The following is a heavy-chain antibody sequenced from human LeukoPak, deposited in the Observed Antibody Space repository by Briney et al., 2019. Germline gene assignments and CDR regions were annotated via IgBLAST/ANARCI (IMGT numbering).Heavy chain of an antibody. CDR3: ARQGGVVPAAIGY. D-gene: IGHD2-2*01. V-gene: IGHV4-39*01. Sequence: SETLSLTCTVSGGSISSSSYYWGWIRQLPGKGLEWIGSIYYSGSTYYNPSLKSRVTISVDTSKNQFSLKLSSVTAADTAVYYCARQGGVVPAAIGYWGQGTLVTVSS. CDR1: GGSISSSSYY. CDR2: IYYSGST. J-gene: IGHJ4*02.